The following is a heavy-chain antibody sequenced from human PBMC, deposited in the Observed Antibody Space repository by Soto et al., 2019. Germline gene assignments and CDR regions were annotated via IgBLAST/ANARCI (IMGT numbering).Heavy chain of an antibody. CDR3: ARGRYGDY. V-gene: IGHV1-18*01. CDR2: ISAHNGNT. Sequence: QVHLVQSGAEVKKPGASVKVSCQASGYAFTTYGITWVRQAPGQGLEWMGWISAHNGNTNYAQRLQGRVTVTRDTYTSTAYMELRRLRSAVTAVYYWARGRYGDYWGQGALVTVSS. CDR1: GYAFTTYG. J-gene: IGHJ4*02. D-gene: IGHD1-1*01.